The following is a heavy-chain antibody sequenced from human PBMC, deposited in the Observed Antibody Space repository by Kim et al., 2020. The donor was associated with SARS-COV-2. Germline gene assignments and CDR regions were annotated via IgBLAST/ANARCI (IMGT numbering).Heavy chain of an antibody. CDR3: ARHSFGYSYGSHYLDY. D-gene: IGHD5-18*01. Sequence: SETLSLTCTVSGGSISSSSYYWGWIRQPPGKGLEWIVSIYYSGSTYYNPSLKSRVTISVDTSKNQFSLQLSSVTAADTAVYYCARHSFGYSYGSHYLDYWGQGTLVTVSS. CDR1: GGSISSSSYY. CDR2: IYYSGST. V-gene: IGHV4-39*01. J-gene: IGHJ4*02.